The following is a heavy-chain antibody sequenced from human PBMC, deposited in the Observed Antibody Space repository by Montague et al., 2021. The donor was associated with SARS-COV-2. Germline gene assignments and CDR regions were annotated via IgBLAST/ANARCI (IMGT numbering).Heavy chain of an antibody. V-gene: IGHV4-30-2*01. CDR1: GGSIRSGGYS. CDR2: FYHSGSI. D-gene: IGHD1-26*01. CDR3: ARGWGGTYSDDAFDI. Sequence: TPSLTCSVSGGSIRSGGYSWSWIRQPPGKGLEWIGHFYHSGSIYYNPSLKSRVTISVDRSKNHFSLKLTPVTAAATAVYYCARGWGGTYSDDAFDIWGQGTMVTVSS. J-gene: IGHJ3*02.